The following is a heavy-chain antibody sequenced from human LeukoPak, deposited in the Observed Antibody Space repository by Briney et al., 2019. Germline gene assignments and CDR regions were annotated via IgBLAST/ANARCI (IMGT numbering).Heavy chain of an antibody. V-gene: IGHV1-18*01. CDR2: ISAYNGNT. CDR3: ARDRYYDFWSQ. D-gene: IGHD3-3*01. CDR1: GYTFTSYG. J-gene: IGHJ4*02. Sequence: ASVKVSCKASGYTFTSYGISWVRQAPGQGLEWMGWISAYNGNTNYAQKLQGRVTMTTDTSTSTAYMELRSLRAEDTAVYYCARDRYYDFWSQWGQGTLVTVSS.